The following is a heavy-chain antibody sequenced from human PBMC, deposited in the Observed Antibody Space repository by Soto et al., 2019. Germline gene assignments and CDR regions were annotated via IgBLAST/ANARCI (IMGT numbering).Heavy chain of an antibody. CDR1: GGSFSGYY. D-gene: IGHD5-12*01. V-gene: IGHV4-34*01. CDR3: ARSGYDYVSGAFDI. CDR2: INHSGST. Sequence: SETLSLTCAVYGGSFSGYYWSWIRQPPGKGLEWIGEINHSGSTNYNPSLKSRVTISVDTSKNQFSLKLSSVTAADTAVYYCARSGYDYVSGAFDIWGQGTMVTVSS. J-gene: IGHJ3*02.